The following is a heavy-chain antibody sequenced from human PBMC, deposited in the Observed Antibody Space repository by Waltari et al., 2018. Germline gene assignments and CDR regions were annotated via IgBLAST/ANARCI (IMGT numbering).Heavy chain of an antibody. V-gene: IGHV4-59*01. CDR2: IYYSGST. Sequence: QVQLQESGPGLVKPSETLSLTCTVSGGSISSYYWSWLRQPPGKGLEWIGYIYYSGSTNYNPSLKSRVTISVDTSKNQFSLKLSSVTAADTAVYYCARETYGDYYYFDYWGQGTLVTVSS. CDR3: ARETYGDYYYFDY. CDR1: GGSISSYY. J-gene: IGHJ4*02. D-gene: IGHD4-17*01.